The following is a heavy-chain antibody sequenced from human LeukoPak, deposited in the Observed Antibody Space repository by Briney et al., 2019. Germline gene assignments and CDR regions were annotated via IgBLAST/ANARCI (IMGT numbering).Heavy chain of an antibody. V-gene: IGHV3-23*01. Sequence: GGSLRLFCTPSGFTFSSNAITWVRQAPGEGLEGVSSINDRGTNTYYTDSVRGRFTISRDNSKNRLFRQMNSLRAEDTAFYYCARCPRDNCRGGFDYWGQGALVTVSS. CDR3: ARCPRDNCRGGFDY. D-gene: IGHD1-1*01. J-gene: IGHJ4*02. CDR1: GFTFSSNA. CDR2: INDRGTNT.